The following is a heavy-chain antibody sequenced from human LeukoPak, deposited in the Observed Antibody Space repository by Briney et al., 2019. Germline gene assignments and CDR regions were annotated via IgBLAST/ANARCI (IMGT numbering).Heavy chain of an antibody. CDR1: GFTFSSYA. CDR3: AKLGGQELHNYYVAV. J-gene: IGHJ6*03. CDR2: IIDSGEST. D-gene: IGHD3-16*01. V-gene: IGHV3-23*01. Sequence: GGSPRLSCAPSGFTFSSYAMSWVRQAPGKGLEWVSGIIDSGESTYYANFAKGSFTISRDNSNNTLYLQMNSLRAEDTAVYYCAKLGGQELHNYYVAVCGKGTTVAASS.